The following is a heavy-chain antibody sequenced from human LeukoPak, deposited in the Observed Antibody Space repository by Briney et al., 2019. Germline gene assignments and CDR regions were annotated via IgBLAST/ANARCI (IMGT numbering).Heavy chain of an antibody. D-gene: IGHD6-13*01. CDR1: GGSISSYY. CDR2: IYTSGNT. J-gene: IGHJ5*02. V-gene: IGHV4-4*07. CDR3: ARDVAAAGTIGFDP. Sequence: PSETLSLTCTVSGGSISSYYWSWIRQPAGKGLEWIGRIYTSGNTNYNPSLKSRVTMSVDTSKNQFSLKLSSVTAADTAVYYCARDVAAAGTIGFDPWGQGTLVTVSS.